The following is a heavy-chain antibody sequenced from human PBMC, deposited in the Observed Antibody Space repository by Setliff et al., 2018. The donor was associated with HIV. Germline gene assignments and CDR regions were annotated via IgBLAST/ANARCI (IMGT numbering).Heavy chain of an antibody. D-gene: IGHD5-18*01. CDR2: IYPGDSDI. CDR3: ASIELAAMVPVDY. J-gene: IGHJ4*02. CDR1: GYRFTSYW. Sequence: GESLKISCKGSGYRFTSYWIGWVRQMPGKGLEWMGIIYPGDSDIRYSPSFQGQVTISADKSISTAYLQWSSLKASDTAVYYCASIELAAMVPVDYWGQGTLVTVSS. V-gene: IGHV5-51*01.